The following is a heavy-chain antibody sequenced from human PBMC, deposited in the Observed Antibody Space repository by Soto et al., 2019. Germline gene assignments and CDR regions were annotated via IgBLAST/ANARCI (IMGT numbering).Heavy chain of an antibody. CDR3: ARDVETSMDGLNYFDP. CDR2: ISSSGSYI. J-gene: IGHJ5*02. V-gene: IGHV3-21*01. CDR1: GFTFSSYT. Sequence: LRLSCAASGFTFSSYTMNWVRHAPGKGLEWVSSISSSGSYIHYADSVKGRSTISRDNAKNSLFLQMDSLRAEDTAVYYCARDVETSMDGLNYFDPWGQGTLVTVSS. D-gene: IGHD5-18*01.